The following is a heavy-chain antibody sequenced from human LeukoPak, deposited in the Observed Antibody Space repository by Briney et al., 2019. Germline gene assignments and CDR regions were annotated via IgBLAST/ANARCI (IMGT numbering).Heavy chain of an antibody. CDR3: ARASAYGSGSYILDY. CDR1: GFPVSRNY. V-gene: IGHV3-53*04. CDR2: IYSGGST. D-gene: IGHD3-10*01. J-gene: IGHJ4*02. Sequence: PGGSLRLSCAVSGFPVSRNYMRGLRQAPEKGLVWVLFIYSGGSTYYADSVKGRFTISRHNSKNTLYLQMNSLRAEDTAVYYCARASAYGSGSYILDYWGQGTLVTVSS.